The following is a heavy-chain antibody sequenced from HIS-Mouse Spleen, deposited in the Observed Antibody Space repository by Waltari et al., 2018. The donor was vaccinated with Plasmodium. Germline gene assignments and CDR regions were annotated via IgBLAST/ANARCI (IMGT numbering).Heavy chain of an antibody. D-gene: IGHD3-3*01. CDR3: AKGRFWSGYYTGPFDY. CDR2: IWYDGSNK. CDR1: GFTFSSYG. J-gene: IGHJ4*02. V-gene: IGHV3-33*06. Sequence: QVQLVESGGGVVQPGRSLRLSCAASGFTFSSYGMHWVRQAPGKGLEGVGVIWYDGSNKYYADSVKGRFTISRDNSKNTLYLQMNSLRAEDTAVYYCAKGRFWSGYYTGPFDYWGQGTLVTVSS.